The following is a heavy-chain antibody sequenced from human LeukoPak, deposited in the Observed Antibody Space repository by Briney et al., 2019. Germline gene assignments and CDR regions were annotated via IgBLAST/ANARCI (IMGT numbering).Heavy chain of an antibody. CDR2: ISYDGSNK. J-gene: IGHJ4*02. D-gene: IGHD6-13*01. CDR3: ARDSGIAAARIPLGIDY. CDR1: GFTFSSYA. V-gene: IGHV3-30*01. Sequence: GRSLRLSCAASGFTFSSYAMHWVRQAPGKGLEWVAVISYDGSNKYYADSVKGRFTISRDNSKNTLYLQMNSLRAEDTAVYYCARDSGIAAARIPLGIDYGGQGTLVTVSS.